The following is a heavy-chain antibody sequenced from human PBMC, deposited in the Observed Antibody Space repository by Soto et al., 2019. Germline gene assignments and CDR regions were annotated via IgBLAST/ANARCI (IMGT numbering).Heavy chain of an antibody. V-gene: IGHV5-51*01. CDR2: IYPGDSDT. CDR1: GYSFTSYW. Sequence: PGQSRKISCKGSGYSFTSYWIGWVRQMPGKGLEWMGIIYPGDSDTRYSPSFQGQVTISADKSISTAYLQWSSLKASDTAMYYCVRHQQLVVFDYWGQVALVTVSS. J-gene: IGHJ4*02. D-gene: IGHD6-13*01. CDR3: VRHQQLVVFDY.